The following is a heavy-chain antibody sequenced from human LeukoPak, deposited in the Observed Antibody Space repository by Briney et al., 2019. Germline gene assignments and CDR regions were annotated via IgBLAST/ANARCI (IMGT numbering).Heavy chain of an antibody. Sequence: GGSLRLSCAASGFTFSSYGMSWVRQAPGKGLEWVSAISGSGGSTYYADSVKGRFTISRDNSKNTLYLQMNSLRAEDTAVYYCAKDRIGLGIAVDYFDYWGQGTLVTVSS. D-gene: IGHD6-19*01. CDR2: ISGSGGST. J-gene: IGHJ4*02. CDR1: GFTFSSYG. CDR3: AKDRIGLGIAVDYFDY. V-gene: IGHV3-23*01.